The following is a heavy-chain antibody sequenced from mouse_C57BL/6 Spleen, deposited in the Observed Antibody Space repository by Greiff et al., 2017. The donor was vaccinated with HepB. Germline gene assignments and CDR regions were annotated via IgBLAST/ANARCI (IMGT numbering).Heavy chain of an antibody. CDR3: ARDYEGY. J-gene: IGHJ2*01. Sequence: QVQLQQSGAELVKPGASVKLSCKASGYTFTSYWMQWVKQRPGQGLEWIGEIDPSDSYTNYNQKFKGKATLTVDTSSSTAYMQLSSLTSEDSAVYYCARDYEGYWGQGTTLTVSS. CDR1: GYTFTSYW. D-gene: IGHD2-4*01. V-gene: IGHV1-50*01. CDR2: IDPSDSYT.